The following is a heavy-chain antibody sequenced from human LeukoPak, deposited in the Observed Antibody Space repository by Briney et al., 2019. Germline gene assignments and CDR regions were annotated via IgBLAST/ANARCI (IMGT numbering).Heavy chain of an antibody. Sequence: GGSLRLSCAASGLTVSKNYMSWVRQAPGKGLEWVSILYSGGSTYYGDSVKGRFTISRDNSKNTLYLQMDSLRAEDTAVYYCARMYNYDSSGYSRGAFDIWGQGTLVTVSS. CDR1: GLTVSKNY. CDR2: LYSGGST. V-gene: IGHV3-66*01. J-gene: IGHJ3*02. CDR3: ARMYNYDSSGYSRGAFDI. D-gene: IGHD3-22*01.